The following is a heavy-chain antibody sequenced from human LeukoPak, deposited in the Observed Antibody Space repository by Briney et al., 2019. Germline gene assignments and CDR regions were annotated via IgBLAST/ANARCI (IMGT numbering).Heavy chain of an antibody. Sequence: GGSLRLSCAASGFTFSSYSMNWVRQAPGKGLEWVSSISSSSSYIYYADSVKGRFTISRDDAKNSLYLQMNSLRAEDTAVYYCARGSGGAAVIFDYWDQGTLVTVSS. V-gene: IGHV3-21*01. CDR3: ARGSGGAAVIFDY. D-gene: IGHD6-13*01. CDR2: ISSSSSYI. CDR1: GFTFSSYS. J-gene: IGHJ4*02.